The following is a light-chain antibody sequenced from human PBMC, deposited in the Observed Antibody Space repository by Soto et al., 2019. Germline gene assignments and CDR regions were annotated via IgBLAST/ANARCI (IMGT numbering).Light chain of an antibody. CDR3: EKYGSTPTT. CDR2: GAS. CDR1: QSVSSSY. J-gene: IGKJ1*01. Sequence: EIVLTQSPGTLSLSPGERATLSCRASQSVSSSYLAWYHQKPGQAPRLLIYGASSSATGLPDRFSGSGSGTDFTLTISKQAPEDFAVYDCEKYGSTPTTFGRGTKVEIK. V-gene: IGKV3-20*01.